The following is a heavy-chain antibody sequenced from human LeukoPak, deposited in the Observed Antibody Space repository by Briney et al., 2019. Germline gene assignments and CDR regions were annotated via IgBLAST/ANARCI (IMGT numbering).Heavy chain of an antibody. CDR2: IYYTGST. CDR1: RGSISISSYY. V-gene: IGHV4-39*01. D-gene: IGHD3-22*01. J-gene: IGHJ4*02. CDR3: ARHHRSGYDY. Sequence: SETLSLTCSVSRGSISISSYYWGWIRQPPGRGLEYIGDIYYTGSTYYNPSLKSRVTMSIDTSKNQFSLKLSSVTAADTAVYYCARHHRSGYDYWGQGALVTVSS.